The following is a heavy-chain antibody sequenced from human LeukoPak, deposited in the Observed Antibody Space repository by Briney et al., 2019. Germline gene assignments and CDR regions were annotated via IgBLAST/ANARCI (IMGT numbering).Heavy chain of an antibody. V-gene: IGHV3-21*01. CDR3: ARGYGGSSPFDY. D-gene: IGHD4-23*01. CDR1: GVTFSSYG. J-gene: IGHJ4*02. Sequence: GGSLRLSCAAPGVTFSSYGMNWVRQAPGKGLEWVSFISSSSSYIYYADSVKGRFTISRDNTKNSLYLQMNSLRAEDTAVYYCARGYGGSSPFDYWGQGTLVTVSS. CDR2: ISSSSSYI.